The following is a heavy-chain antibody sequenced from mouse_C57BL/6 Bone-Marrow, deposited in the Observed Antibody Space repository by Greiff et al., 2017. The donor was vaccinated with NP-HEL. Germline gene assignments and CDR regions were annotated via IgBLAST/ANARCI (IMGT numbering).Heavy chain of an antibody. CDR1: GYTFTSYW. V-gene: IGHV1-64*01. J-gene: IGHJ3*01. D-gene: IGHD1-1*01. CDR3: SRGVKDYGSTSWFAY. Sequence: QVQLKQPGAELVKPGASVKLSCKASGYTFTSYWMHWVKQRPGQGLEWIGMIHPNSGSTNYNEKFKSKATLTVDKSSSTAYMQLSSLTSEDSAVYYYSRGVKDYGSTSWFAYWGPGTLVTVSA. CDR2: IHPNSGST.